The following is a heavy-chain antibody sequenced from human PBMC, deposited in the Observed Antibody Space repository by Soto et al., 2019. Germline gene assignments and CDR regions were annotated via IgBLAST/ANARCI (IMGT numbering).Heavy chain of an antibody. CDR2: ISYDGSNK. CDR1: GFTFSSFA. CDR3: AKAYPQVGSNYCDY. Sequence: QVQLVESGGAVVQPGRSLRLSCAASGFTFSSFALHWVRQAPGKGLEWVAVISYDGSNKYYADSMKGRFTISRDNSKNTMYLQMNSLRAEDTAVYYCAKAYPQVGSNYCDYWGQGTLVTVSS. D-gene: IGHD1-26*01. V-gene: IGHV3-30-3*01. J-gene: IGHJ4*02.